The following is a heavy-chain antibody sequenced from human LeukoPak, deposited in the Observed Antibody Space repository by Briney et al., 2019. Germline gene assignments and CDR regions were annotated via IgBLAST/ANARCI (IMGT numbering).Heavy chain of an antibody. D-gene: IGHD4-17*01. CDR2: INSDGSST. V-gene: IGHV3-74*01. CDR3: AKLRLMTTVINPSDY. Sequence: GGSLRLSCAASGFTFSSYWMHWVRQAPGKGLVWVSRINSDGSSTSYADSVKGRFTISRDNAKNTLYLQMNSLRAEDTAVYYCAKLRLMTTVINPSDYWGQGTLVTVSS. J-gene: IGHJ4*02. CDR1: GFTFSSYW.